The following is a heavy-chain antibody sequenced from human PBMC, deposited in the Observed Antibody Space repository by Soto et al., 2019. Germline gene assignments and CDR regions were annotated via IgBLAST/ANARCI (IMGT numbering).Heavy chain of an antibody. D-gene: IGHD2-2*03. CDR3: ASGAGYCSSTSCYLSWFDP. V-gene: IGHV1-18*01. Sequence: QVQLVQSGAEVKKPGASVKVSCKASGYTFTSYGISWVRQAPGQGLEWMGWISAYNGNTNYAQKLQGRVTMTTDTSTSTAYMELRSLRSDDTAVYYCASGAGYCSSTSCYLSWFDPWGQGTLVTVSS. CDR2: ISAYNGNT. J-gene: IGHJ5*02. CDR1: GYTFTSYG.